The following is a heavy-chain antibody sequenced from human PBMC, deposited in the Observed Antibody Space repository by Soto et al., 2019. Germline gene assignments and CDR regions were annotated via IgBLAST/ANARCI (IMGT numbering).Heavy chain of an antibody. CDR3: ARSVPAAGYYYGMDV. Sequence: QVQLVQSGAEVKKPGSSVKVSCKASGGTFSSYAISWVRQAPGQGLEWMGGIIPIFGTATYAQKFQGRVTMTADEATSTAYMDLSSLRSEDTAVYYCARSVPAAGYYYGMDVWGQGTTVTVSS. V-gene: IGHV1-69*12. D-gene: IGHD2-2*01. CDR1: GGTFSSYA. CDR2: IIPIFGTA. J-gene: IGHJ6*02.